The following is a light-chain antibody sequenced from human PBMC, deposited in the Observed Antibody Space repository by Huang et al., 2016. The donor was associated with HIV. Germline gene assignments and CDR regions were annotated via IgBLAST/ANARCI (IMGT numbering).Light chain of an antibody. Sequence: EIVMTQSPATLSVSPGGGATLSCRASQNVRSNLAWYQQPPGQAPRPLIYDTSTRAAGVPARFSGSGSGTEFTLTISGLQSEDFAVYYCQQYDNWPPGLTFGGGTKVEI. CDR2: DTS. J-gene: IGKJ4*01. V-gene: IGKV3D-15*01. CDR1: QNVRSN. CDR3: QQYDNWPPGLT.